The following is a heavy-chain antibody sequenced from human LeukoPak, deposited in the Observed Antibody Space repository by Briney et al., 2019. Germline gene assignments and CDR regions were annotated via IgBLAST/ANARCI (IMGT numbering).Heavy chain of an antibody. J-gene: IGHJ3*02. CDR2: VNPEDGET. CDR3: ATRRGIAVAGPGAFDI. V-gene: IGHV1-24*01. CDR1: GYTLTELS. D-gene: IGHD6-19*01. Sequence: GASVKVSCKVSGYTLTELSIHWVRQAPGKGLEWMGGVNPEDGETIYAQKFQGRVTMTEDTPIDTTYMELGSLRSEDTAVYYCATRRGIAVAGPGAFDIWGQGTMVTVSS.